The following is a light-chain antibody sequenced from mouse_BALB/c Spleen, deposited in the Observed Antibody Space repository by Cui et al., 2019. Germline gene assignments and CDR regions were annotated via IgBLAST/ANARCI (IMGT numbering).Light chain of an antibody. CDR1: QDIKKY. CDR3: LQYDNLWT. J-gene: IGKJ1*01. CDR2: YTS. V-gene: IGKV19-93*01. Sequence: IPLTPSPSSVSASLGGKITITCKASQDIKKYIAWHQHKPGKGPRLLIHYTSTLQAGIPSRFSGSGSGRDYSFSISNLEPEDIATYCCLQYDNLWTFGGGTKLEIK.